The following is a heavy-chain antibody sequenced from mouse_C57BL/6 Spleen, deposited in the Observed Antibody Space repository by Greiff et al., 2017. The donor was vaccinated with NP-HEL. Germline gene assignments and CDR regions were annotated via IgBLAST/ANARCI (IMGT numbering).Heavy chain of an antibody. CDR2: IYPGSGST. CDR1: GYTFTSYW. D-gene: IGHD2-4*01. V-gene: IGHV1-55*01. CDR3: ARRDDYDDWYFDV. J-gene: IGHJ1*03. Sequence: QVQLQQPGAELVKPGASVKMSCKASGYTFTSYWITWVKQRPGQGLEWIGDIYPGSGSTSYNEKFKSKATLTVDTSSSTAYMQLSSLTSEDSAVYYCARRDDYDDWYFDVWGTGTTVTVSS.